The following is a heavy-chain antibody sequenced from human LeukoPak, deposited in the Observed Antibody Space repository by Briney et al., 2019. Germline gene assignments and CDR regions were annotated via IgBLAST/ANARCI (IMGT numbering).Heavy chain of an antibody. Sequence: GGSLRLSCAASGFTFSSYEMNWVRQAPGKGLEWVSYISSSGSTIYYADSVKGRFTISRDNTKNSLYLQMNSLRAEDTAVYYCAREYRFGNDYWGQGTLVTVSS. CDR3: AREYRFGNDY. CDR1: GFTFSSYE. J-gene: IGHJ4*02. D-gene: IGHD3-10*01. V-gene: IGHV3-48*03. CDR2: ISSSGSTI.